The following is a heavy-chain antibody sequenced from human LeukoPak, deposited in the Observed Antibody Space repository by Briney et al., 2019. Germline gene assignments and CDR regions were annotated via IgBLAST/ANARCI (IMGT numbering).Heavy chain of an antibody. CDR1: GGSISSSSYY. V-gene: IGHV4-39*01. D-gene: IGHD2-2*01. Sequence: SETLSLTCTVSGGSISSSSYYWGWIRQPPGKGLEWIGSIYYSGSTYYNPSLKSRVTISVDTSKNQFSLKLSSVTAADTAVYYCARSYCSRTSCSFDYWGQGTLVTVSS. CDR3: ARSYCSRTSCSFDY. CDR2: IYYSGST. J-gene: IGHJ4*02.